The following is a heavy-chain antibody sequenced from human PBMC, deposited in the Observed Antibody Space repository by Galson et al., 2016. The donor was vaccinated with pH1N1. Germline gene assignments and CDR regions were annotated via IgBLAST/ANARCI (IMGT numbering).Heavy chain of an antibody. CDR3: VKEIGGPGGY. Sequence: SLRLSCAASGFTFSTYWMSWVRQAPGKGLDWVANINPDGSKKYYVDSVKGRFTISRDHAKNSLYLQMNSLRVEDAAWYYCVKEIGGPGGYWGQGTLVTVSS. CDR1: GFTFSTYW. J-gene: IGHJ4*02. D-gene: IGHD3-16*01. V-gene: IGHV3-7*01. CDR2: INPDGSKK.